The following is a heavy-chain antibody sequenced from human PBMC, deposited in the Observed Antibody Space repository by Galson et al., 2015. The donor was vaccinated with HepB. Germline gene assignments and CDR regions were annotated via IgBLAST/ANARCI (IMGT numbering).Heavy chain of an antibody. CDR3: ARDCSSTSCYTWGPTPLEY. J-gene: IGHJ4*02. V-gene: IGHV3-11*01. CDR1: GFTFNDYY. CDR2: ISTSGSSI. Sequence: SLRLSCAASGFTFNDYYMSWIRQAPGEGLEWVSCISTSGSSIYYADSVKGRFTISRDNAKNSLYLQMNSLRTDDTAVYYCARDCSSTSCYTWGPTPLEYWGQGTLVTVSS. D-gene: IGHD2-2*02.